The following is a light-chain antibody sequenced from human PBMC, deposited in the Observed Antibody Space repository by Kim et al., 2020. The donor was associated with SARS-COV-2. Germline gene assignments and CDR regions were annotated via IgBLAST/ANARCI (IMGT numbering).Light chain of an antibody. CDR3: QQYNDRPPWT. V-gene: IGKV3-15*01. J-gene: IGKJ1*01. CDR1: QSVNSN. Sequence: SPGERATPSCRASQSVNSNLSWYQQKPAQVPRLLIYSASSRAAGVPARFTGSGSGTEFTLTISSLQSEDFAIYYCQQYNDRPPWTFGQGTKVDIK. CDR2: SAS.